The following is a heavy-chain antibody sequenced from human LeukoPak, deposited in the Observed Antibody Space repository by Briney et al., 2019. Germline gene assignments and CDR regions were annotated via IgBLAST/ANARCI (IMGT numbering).Heavy chain of an antibody. D-gene: IGHD3-9*01. CDR3: ARVEDYDILTGFDY. J-gene: IGHJ4*02. V-gene: IGHV3-7*01. CDR2: IKQDESEK. CDR1: GFTFSSYW. Sequence: GGSLRLSCAASGFTFSSYWMSWVRQAPGKGLEWVANIKQDESEKDYVDSVKGRFTISRDNAKNSLYLQMNSLRAEDTAVYYCARVEDYDILTGFDYWGQGTLVTVSS.